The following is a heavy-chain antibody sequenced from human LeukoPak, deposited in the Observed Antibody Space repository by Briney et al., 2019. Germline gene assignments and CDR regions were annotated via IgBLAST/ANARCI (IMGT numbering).Heavy chain of an antibody. J-gene: IGHJ4*02. Sequence: PGGSLRLSCAASGFTFSSYGMHWVRQAPGKGLEWVTYIRYDGSNKYYADSVKGRFTISRDNSKNTLYLQMNSLRPEDTAVYYCARRAGAYSHPYDYWGQGTLVTVSS. CDR1: GFTFSSYG. D-gene: IGHD4/OR15-4a*01. V-gene: IGHV3-30*02. CDR2: IRYDGSNK. CDR3: ARRAGAYSHPYDY.